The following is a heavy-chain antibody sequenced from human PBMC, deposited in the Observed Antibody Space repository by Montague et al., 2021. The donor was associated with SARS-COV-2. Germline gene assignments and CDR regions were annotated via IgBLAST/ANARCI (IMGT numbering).Heavy chain of an antibody. CDR3: ARGLVGWFDP. J-gene: IGHJ5*02. Sequence: SETLSLTCTVSGGSISSSSYYWGWIRQPPGKGLEWIGSIYYSGSTYYNPSLESRVTIPVDTSKNQFSLKLSSVTAADAAVYYCARGLVGWFDPWGQGTLVTVSS. D-gene: IGHD3/OR15-3a*01. V-gene: IGHV4-39*01. CDR1: GGSISSSSYY. CDR2: IYYSGST.